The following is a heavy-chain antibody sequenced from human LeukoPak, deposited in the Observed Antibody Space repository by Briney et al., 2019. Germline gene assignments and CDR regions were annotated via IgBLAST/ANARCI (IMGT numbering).Heavy chain of an antibody. J-gene: IGHJ4*02. CDR1: GGTFSSYA. CDR2: IIPIFGTA. D-gene: IGHD3-22*01. Sequence: SVKVSCKASGGTFSSYAISWVRQAPGQGLEWMGGIIPIFGTANYAQKFQGRVTITADESTSTAYMELSSLRSEDTAVYYCARGYTYYYDNSGYNWGQGTLVTVSS. CDR3: ARGYTYYYDNSGYN. V-gene: IGHV1-69*01.